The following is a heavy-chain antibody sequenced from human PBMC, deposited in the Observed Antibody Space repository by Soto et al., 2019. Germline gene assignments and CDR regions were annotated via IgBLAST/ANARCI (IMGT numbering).Heavy chain of an antibody. V-gene: IGHV4-59*08. CDR2: IYYTGST. Sequence: SETQSLTCTVSSGTISTYYWSWIRQPPGKGLEWIGYIYYTGSTNYNPSLKSRVTISVDTSKNQFSLKLSSVTAADTAVYYCARVELRITIFGVVTDVGSFYGMDVWGQGTTVTVSS. CDR1: SGTISTYY. D-gene: IGHD3-3*01. CDR3: ARVELRITIFGVVTDVGSFYGMDV. J-gene: IGHJ6*02.